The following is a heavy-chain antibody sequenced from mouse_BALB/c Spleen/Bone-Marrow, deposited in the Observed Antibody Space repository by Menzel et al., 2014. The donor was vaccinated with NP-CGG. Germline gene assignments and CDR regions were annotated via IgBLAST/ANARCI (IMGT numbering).Heavy chain of an antibody. D-gene: IGHD2-1*01. V-gene: IGHV5-6-3*01. CDR2: INSNGGST. Sequence: EVKVVESGGGLVQPGGSLKLSCAASGFTFSNYGMSWVRQTPDKRLELVATINSNGGSTYYPDSVKGRFTISRDTAKNTLYLQMSSLKSEETAMYYCVRGNYGNYVDYFDFWGHGTTLTVSS. CDR3: VRGNYGNYVDYFDF. CDR1: GFTFSNYG. J-gene: IGHJ2*01.